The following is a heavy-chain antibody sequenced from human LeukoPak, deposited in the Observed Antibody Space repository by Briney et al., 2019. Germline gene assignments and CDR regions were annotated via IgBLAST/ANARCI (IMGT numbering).Heavy chain of an antibody. Sequence: GGSLRLSCAASGFTLSSYSMNWVRQAPGKGLEWVSFISSSSSYIYYADSVKGRFTISRDNAKNSLYLQMNSLRAEDTAVYYCARSGGYYFDYWGQGTLVTVSS. CDR3: ARSGGYYFDY. D-gene: IGHD2-15*01. V-gene: IGHV3-21*05. CDR2: ISSSSSYI. J-gene: IGHJ4*02. CDR1: GFTLSSYS.